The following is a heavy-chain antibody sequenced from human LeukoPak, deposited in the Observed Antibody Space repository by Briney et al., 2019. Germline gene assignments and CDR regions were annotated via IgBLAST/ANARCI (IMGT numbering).Heavy chain of an antibody. D-gene: IGHD5-24*01. J-gene: IGHJ6*03. CDR1: GGSISSGSYY. V-gene: IGHV4-61*02. CDR3: ASRRIDGYKSYYYYYMDV. Sequence: PSQTLSLTCTVSGGSISSGSYYWSWIRQPAGKGLEWIGRIYTSGSTNYNPSLKSRVTISVDTSKNQFSLKLSSVTAADTAVYYCASRRIDGYKSYYYYYMDVWGKGTTVTISS. CDR2: IYTSGST.